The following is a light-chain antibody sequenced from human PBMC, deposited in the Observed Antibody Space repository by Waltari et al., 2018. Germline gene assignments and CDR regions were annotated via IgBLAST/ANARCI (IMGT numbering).Light chain of an antibody. CDR3: AAWDDSLNGNV. V-gene: IGLV1-44*01. Sequence: QSVLTQPPSASGTPGQRVTISCSGSSSNIGTNPVNWYQQVPGTAPKLLIYSNNQRASGVPDRFSGSKSGTSASLAISGLQSADEADYYCAAWDDSLNGNVFGSGTKVTVL. J-gene: IGLJ6*01. CDR2: SNN. CDR1: SSNIGTNP.